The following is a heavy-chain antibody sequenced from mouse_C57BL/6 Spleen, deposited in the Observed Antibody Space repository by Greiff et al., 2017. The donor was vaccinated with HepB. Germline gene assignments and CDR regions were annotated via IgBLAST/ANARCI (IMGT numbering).Heavy chain of an antibody. J-gene: IGHJ4*01. D-gene: IGHD1-2*01. Sequence: VQLQQSGAELVMPGASVKLSCKASGYTFTSYWMHWVKQRPGQGLEWIGEIDPSDSYTNYNQKFKGKSTLTVDKSSSTAYMQLSSLTSEDSAVYYCARGTGYRYAMDYWGQGTSVTVSS. CDR2: IDPSDSYT. CDR3: ARGTGYRYAMDY. CDR1: GYTFTSYW. V-gene: IGHV1-69*01.